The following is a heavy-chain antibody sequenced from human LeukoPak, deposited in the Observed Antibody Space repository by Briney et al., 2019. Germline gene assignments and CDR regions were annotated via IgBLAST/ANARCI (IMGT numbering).Heavy chain of an antibody. CDR1: GFTFSSYA. Sequence: PGGSLRLSCAASGFTFSSYAMSWVRQAPGKGLEWVSAISGSGGSTYYADSVKGRFTISRDNSKNTLYLQMNSLRAEDTAVYSCATSRRGWGSYFRYYFDYWGQGTLVTVSS. CDR3: ATSRRGWGSYFRYYFDY. J-gene: IGHJ4*02. V-gene: IGHV3-23*01. D-gene: IGHD1-26*01. CDR2: ISGSGGST.